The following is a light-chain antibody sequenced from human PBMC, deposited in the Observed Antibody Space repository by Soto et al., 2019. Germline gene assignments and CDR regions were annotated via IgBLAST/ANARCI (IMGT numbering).Light chain of an antibody. CDR3: QQSYTTPWT. V-gene: IGKV1-39*01. CDR2: TTS. CDR1: QSISSF. J-gene: IGKJ1*01. Sequence: RMTQSPSAVSASIGDRVTITCRASQSISSFLNWYQQKPGRAPRLLIYTTSSLQSGVPSKFSGSASGTDFTLTISSLQPEDFATYYCQQSYTTPWTFGQGTKVDIK.